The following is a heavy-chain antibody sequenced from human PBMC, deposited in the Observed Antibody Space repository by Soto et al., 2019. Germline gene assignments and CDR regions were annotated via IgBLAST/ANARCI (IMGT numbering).Heavy chain of an antibody. V-gene: IGHV4-30-4*01. J-gene: IGHJ4*02. D-gene: IGHD3-9*01. Sequence: PSETLSLTCTVSGGSISSGDYYWSWIRQPPGKGLEWIGYIYYSGSTYYNPSLKSRVTISVDTSKNQFSLKLSPVTAADTAVYYCATVLRYFDWLPKELDYWGQGTLVTVSS. CDR3: ATVLRYFDWLPKELDY. CDR1: GGSISSGDYY. CDR2: IYYSGST.